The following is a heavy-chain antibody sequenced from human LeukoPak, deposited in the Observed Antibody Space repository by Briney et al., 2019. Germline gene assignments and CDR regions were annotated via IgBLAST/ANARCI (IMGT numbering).Heavy chain of an antibody. V-gene: IGHV1-2*02. J-gene: IGHJ4*02. D-gene: IGHD1-26*01. CDR3: ARARKWELLSDY. CDR1: GYTFTGYY. Sequence: ASVKVSCKASGYTFTGYYMHWVRQAPGQGLEWMRWINPNSGGTNYAQKFQGRVTMTRDTSISTAYMELSRLRSDDTAVYYCARARKWELLSDYWGQGTLVTVSS. CDR2: INPNSGGT.